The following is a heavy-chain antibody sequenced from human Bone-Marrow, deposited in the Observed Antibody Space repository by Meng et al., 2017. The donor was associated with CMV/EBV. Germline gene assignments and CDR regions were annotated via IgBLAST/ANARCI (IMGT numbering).Heavy chain of an antibody. CDR2: ISSSSSYI. J-gene: IGHJ4*02. D-gene: IGHD2/OR15-2a*01. CDR3: ARGKRNYLFDY. CDR1: GFTFSSYS. V-gene: IGHV3-21*01. Sequence: GESLKISCAASGFTFSSYSMNWVRQAPGKGLEWVSSISSSSSYIYYADSVKGRFTISRDNAKNSLYLQMNSLRAEDTAVYYCARGKRNYLFDYWGQGTLVTVSS.